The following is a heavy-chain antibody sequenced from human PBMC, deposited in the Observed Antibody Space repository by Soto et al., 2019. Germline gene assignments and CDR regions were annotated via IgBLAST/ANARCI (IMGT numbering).Heavy chain of an antibody. CDR3: VRVVAIPGYPDN. D-gene: IGHD5-12*01. CDR1: GGTFSSYA. CDR2: IVPIVDTS. J-gene: IGHJ4*02. V-gene: IGHV1-69*12. Sequence: QVQLVQSGAEVRQPASSVKVSCKTSGGTFSSYAISWVRQAPGQGLEWMGGIVPIVDTSTYAQKFQGRVKLAEDESTSTVYMELSSMRSDDTAVYYCVRVVAIPGYPDNWGQGTLVTVSS.